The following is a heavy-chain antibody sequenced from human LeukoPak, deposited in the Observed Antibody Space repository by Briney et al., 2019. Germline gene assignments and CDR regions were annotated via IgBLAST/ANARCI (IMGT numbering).Heavy chain of an antibody. CDR1: GGTFSSYA. V-gene: IGHV1-69*05. J-gene: IGHJ4*02. D-gene: IGHD5-24*01. CDR3: ARGYYGYNSYYFDY. CDR2: IIPIFGTA. Sequence: ASVKVSCKASGGTFSSYAISWVRQAPGQGLEWMGRIIPIFGTANYAQKFQGRVTITTDESTSTAYMELSSLRSEDTAVYYCARGYYGYNSYYFDYWGQGTLVTVSS.